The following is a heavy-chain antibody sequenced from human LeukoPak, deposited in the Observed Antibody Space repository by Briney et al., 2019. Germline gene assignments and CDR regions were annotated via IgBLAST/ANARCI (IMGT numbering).Heavy chain of an antibody. V-gene: IGHV4-59*08. CDR2: IYYIGGT. CDR1: GGSISSYY. J-gene: IGHJ4*02. Sequence: SETLSLTCTVSGGSISSYYWTWIRQPPGKGLGLEWIGYIYYIGGTNYNPSLKRRVTISIDTSTNQVSLKLSSVTAADTAVYYCARLWDSSSSLDYWGQGTLVTVSS. D-gene: IGHD6-6*01. CDR3: ARLWDSSSSLDY.